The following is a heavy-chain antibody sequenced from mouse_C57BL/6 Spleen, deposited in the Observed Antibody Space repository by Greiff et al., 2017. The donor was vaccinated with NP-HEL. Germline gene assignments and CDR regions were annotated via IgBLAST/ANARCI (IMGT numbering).Heavy chain of an antibody. CDR1: GFTFSNYW. V-gene: IGHV6-3*01. J-gene: IGHJ2*01. Sequence: EVQLQQSGGGLVQPGGSMKLSCVASGFTFSNYWMNWVRQSPEKGLEWVAQIRLKSDNYATHYAESVKGRFTISRDDSKSSVYLQMNNLRAEDTGIYYCTGEVTTVIFDYWGQGTTLTVSS. CDR2: IRLKSDNYAT. CDR3: TGEVTTVIFDY. D-gene: IGHD1-1*01.